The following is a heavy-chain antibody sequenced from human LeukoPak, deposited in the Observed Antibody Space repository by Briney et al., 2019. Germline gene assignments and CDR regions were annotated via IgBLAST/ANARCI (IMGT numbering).Heavy chain of an antibody. V-gene: IGHV3-30*18. Sequence: PGGSLRLSCAASGFSFSSYGMHWVRQAPGKGLEWVAVISNDGSITKYGDSAKGRFTISRDNSKNTLYVQMNSLRTDDAAVYYCAKSKSPYPMDYIFDFWGQGTLVTVSS. CDR2: ISNDGSIT. J-gene: IGHJ4*02. CDR1: GFSFSSYG. D-gene: IGHD4-11*01. CDR3: AKSKSPYPMDYIFDF.